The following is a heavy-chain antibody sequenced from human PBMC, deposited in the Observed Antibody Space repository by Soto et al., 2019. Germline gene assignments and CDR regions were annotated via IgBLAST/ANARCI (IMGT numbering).Heavy chain of an antibody. CDR3: ARHHFYCTGGSCYLQAYHYYGLDV. CDR2: MFYFGST. Sequence: QLQLQESGPGLVKPSETLSLTCTVFGGSFSSSSHYWGWIRQPPGKGLEWLGTMFYFGSTYYNTCLEGRVTLSVHPSKNQFSLRLSSVTAADTAVYYCARHHFYCTGGSCYLQAYHYYGLDVWGQGTTVTVSS. V-gene: IGHV4-39*01. CDR1: GGSFSSSSHY. J-gene: IGHJ6*02. D-gene: IGHD2-15*01.